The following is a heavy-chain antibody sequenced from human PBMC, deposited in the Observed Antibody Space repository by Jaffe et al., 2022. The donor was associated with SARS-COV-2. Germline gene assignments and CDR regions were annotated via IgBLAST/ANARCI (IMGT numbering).Heavy chain of an antibody. CDR3: AKDIGSGGSFFYYYMDV. D-gene: IGHD2-15*01. J-gene: IGHJ6*03. Sequence: EVQLVESGGGLVQPGRSLRLSCAASGFTFDDYAMHWVRQAPGKGLEWVSGISWNSGSIGYADSVKGRFTISRDNAKNSLYLQMNSLRAEDTALYYCAKDIGSGGSFFYYYMDVWGKGTTVTVSS. CDR1: GFTFDDYA. V-gene: IGHV3-9*01. CDR2: ISWNSGSI.